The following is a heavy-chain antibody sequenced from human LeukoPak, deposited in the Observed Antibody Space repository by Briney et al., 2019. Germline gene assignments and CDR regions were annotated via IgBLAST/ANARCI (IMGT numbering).Heavy chain of an antibody. D-gene: IGHD5-18*01. J-gene: IGHJ3*02. V-gene: IGHV1-69*10. CDR1: GYIFTGYY. CDR2: IVPILDVR. CDR3: ARDRTGYTKRAFDAFEI. Sequence: ASVKVSCKASGYIFTGYYLHWVRQAPGQGLEWMGGIVPILDVRDYAQKFQDRLTITADKSTNTAHMELSSLRSGDTAVYFCARDRTGYTKRAFDAFEIWGQGTMVTVSS.